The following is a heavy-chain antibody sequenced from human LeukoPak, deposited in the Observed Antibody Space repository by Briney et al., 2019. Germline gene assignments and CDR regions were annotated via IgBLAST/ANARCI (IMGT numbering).Heavy chain of an antibody. CDR3: ARDYHESTGYSFDS. CDR1: GGSISSGSYY. D-gene: IGHD3-22*01. V-gene: IGHV4-61*02. J-gene: IGHJ4*02. CDR2: IYTSGST. Sequence: PSQTLSLTCTVSGGSISSGSYYWSWIRQPAGKGLEWIGRIYTSGSTNYNPPLKSRVSISTDRSKNQVYLKLSSVTAADTAVYYCARDYHESTGYSFDSWGQGSLVSVSS.